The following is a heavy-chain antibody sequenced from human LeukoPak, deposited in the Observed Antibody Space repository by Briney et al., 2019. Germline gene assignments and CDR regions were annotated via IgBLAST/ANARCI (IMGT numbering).Heavy chain of an antibody. D-gene: IGHD2/OR15-2a*01. CDR1: GFTFTSYS. Sequence: GGSLRLSCAASGFTFTSYSMNWVRQAPGKGLEWVSYISGSSSAIHYADSVKGRFTISRDNANNSLYLQMNSLRADYTALYRCAKDLFYSFDIWGQGTEVTVSS. V-gene: IGHV3-48*04. J-gene: IGHJ3*02. CDR3: AKDLFYSFDI. CDR2: ISGSSSAI.